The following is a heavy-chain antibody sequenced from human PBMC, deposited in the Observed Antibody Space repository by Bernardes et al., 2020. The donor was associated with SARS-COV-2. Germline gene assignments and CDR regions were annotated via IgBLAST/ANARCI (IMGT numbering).Heavy chain of an antibody. Sequence: SEPLSLTCNVSDGSVSGYYWSWIRLPPGKGLEWIGYTFSAGSTNYNPTLKGRVTISVDTSKNQFFLRLRSVTAADTAVYFCAGHGRVVSSESLTPHYGMDVWGQGTMVTVSS. CDR1: DGSVSGYY. J-gene: IGHJ6*02. V-gene: IGHV4-59*02. D-gene: IGHD3-3*01. CDR3: AGHGRVVSSESLTPHYGMDV. CDR2: TFSAGST.